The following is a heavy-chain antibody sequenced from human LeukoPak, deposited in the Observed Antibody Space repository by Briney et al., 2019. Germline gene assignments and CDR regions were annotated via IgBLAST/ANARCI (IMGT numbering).Heavy chain of an antibody. J-gene: IGHJ4*02. CDR1: DGATSSSSYY. CDR3: ATLPTPDY. CDR2: IYYSGST. Sequence: SATPLLTSTASDGATSSSSYYWGLLHQPPRKGLEWIGSIYYSGSTYYNPSLKSRVTISVDTSKNQFSLKLSSVTAADTAVYYCATLPTPDYWGQGTLVTVSS. V-gene: IGHV4-39*05.